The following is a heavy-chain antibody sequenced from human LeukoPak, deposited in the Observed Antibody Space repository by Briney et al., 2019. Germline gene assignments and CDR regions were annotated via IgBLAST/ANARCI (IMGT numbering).Heavy chain of an antibody. D-gene: IGHD3-3*01. Sequence: ASVKVSCKTSGYSFTDYYIHWVRQAPGQGLEWMGWVNTKSGRTSSARKFQGRVTMTRDPSITTVYMDMAWLTSDDTAIYFCARADFIDAGPYLIGPWGQGTLVTVSS. CDR2: VNTKSGRT. CDR1: GYSFTDYY. J-gene: IGHJ5*02. CDR3: ARADFIDAGPYLIGP. V-gene: IGHV1-2*02.